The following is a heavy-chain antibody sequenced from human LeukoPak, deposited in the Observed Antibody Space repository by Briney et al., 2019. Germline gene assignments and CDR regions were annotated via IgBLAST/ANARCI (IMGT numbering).Heavy chain of an antibody. V-gene: IGHV3-74*01. Sequence: GGSLRLSCAASGFTFSSSWMHWVRQAPGKGLVWVSRISDDGNSAGYAGSVKGRFTISRDNAKYTLYLQMNSLRAEDTAVYYCARGSYGGLDIWGQGTMVTVSS. D-gene: IGHD4-23*01. J-gene: IGHJ3*02. CDR1: GFTFSSSW. CDR3: ARGSYGGLDI. CDR2: ISDDGNSA.